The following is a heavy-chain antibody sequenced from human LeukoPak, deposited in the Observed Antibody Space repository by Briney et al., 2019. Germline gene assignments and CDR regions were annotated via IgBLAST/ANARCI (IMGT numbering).Heavy chain of an antibody. CDR2: INTNTGNP. Sequence: ASVKVSCKASGYTFTSNALGWVRQAPGQGLEWMGWINTNTGNPTYAQGFTGRFVFSLDTSVSTAYLQISSLKAEDTAVYYCARELWDYVWGSYRYIVYWGQGTLVTVSS. J-gene: IGHJ4*02. V-gene: IGHV7-4-1*02. CDR1: GYTFTSNA. D-gene: IGHD3-16*02. CDR3: ARELWDYVWGSYRYIVY.